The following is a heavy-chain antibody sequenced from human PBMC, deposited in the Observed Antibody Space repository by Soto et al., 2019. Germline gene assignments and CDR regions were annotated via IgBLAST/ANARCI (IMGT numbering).Heavy chain of an antibody. V-gene: IGHV3-23*01. CDR1: GFTFSSYA. J-gene: IGHJ6*02. Sequence: EVQLLESGGGLVQPGGSLRLSCAASGFTFSSYAMSWVRQAPGKGLEWVSAISGSGGSTYYADSVKGRFTISRDNSKNXXYLQMNSLRAEDTAVYYCAKVEWELLLDYYYGMDVWGQGTMVTVSS. CDR2: ISGSGGST. CDR3: AKVEWELLLDYYYGMDV. D-gene: IGHD1-26*01.